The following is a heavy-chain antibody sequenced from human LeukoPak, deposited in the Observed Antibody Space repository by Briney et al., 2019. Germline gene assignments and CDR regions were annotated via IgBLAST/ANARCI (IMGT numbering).Heavy chain of an antibody. D-gene: IGHD3-10*01. CDR1: GGSLNNYY. J-gene: IGHJ4*02. CDR3: ARAYYGSGNTYYFDY. V-gene: IGHV4-59*01. CDR2: ISYSGSA. Sequence: SETLSLTCTVSGGSLNNYYWTWIRQPPGKGLEWIGYISYSGSANYNPSLKSRLTISVGSSKNRFFLDLSSVTAADTAVYYCARAYYGSGNTYYFDYWGQGTLVTISS.